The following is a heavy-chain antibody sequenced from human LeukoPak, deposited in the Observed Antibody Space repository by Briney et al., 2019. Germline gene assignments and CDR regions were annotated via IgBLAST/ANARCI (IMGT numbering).Heavy chain of an antibody. CDR3: AKAPGSGSSY. J-gene: IGHJ4*02. Sequence: GGSLRLSCAASGFTFDDYAMHWVRQAPGKGLKWVSGISWNSGSIGYADSVKGRFTISRDNSKNTLYLQMNSLRAEDTAVYYCAKAPGSGSSYWGQGTLVTVSS. V-gene: IGHV3-9*01. CDR1: GFTFDDYA. D-gene: IGHD1-26*01. CDR2: ISWNSGSI.